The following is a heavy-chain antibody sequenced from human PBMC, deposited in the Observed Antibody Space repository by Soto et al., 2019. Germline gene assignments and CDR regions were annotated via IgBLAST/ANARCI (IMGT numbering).Heavy chain of an antibody. V-gene: IGHV1-69*02. CDR2: IIPILGIA. D-gene: IGHD3-10*01. CDR3: ARATHYYGSGSNYYYYYMDV. Sequence: QVQLVQSGAEVKKPGSSVKVSCKASGGTFSSYTISWVRQAPGQGLEWMGRIIPILGIANYAQKFQGRVNITADKSTSTAYMELSSLRSEDTAVYYCARATHYYGSGSNYYYYYMDVWGKGTTVTVSS. CDR1: GGTFSSYT. J-gene: IGHJ6*03.